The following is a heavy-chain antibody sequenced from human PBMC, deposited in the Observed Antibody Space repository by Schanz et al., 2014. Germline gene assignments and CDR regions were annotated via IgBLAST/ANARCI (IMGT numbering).Heavy chain of an antibody. V-gene: IGHV3-33*08. Sequence: QVQLVDSGGGVVQPGRSLRLSCAASGFKFSIYAMHWVRQAPGKGLEWVAVIWFDGINKYYADSVKGRFTISRDNSKNTLYLHMNSLRAEDTAVYYCARGYSNIWSPMAYWGQGTLVAVSS. CDR2: IWFDGINK. J-gene: IGHJ4*02. D-gene: IGHD6-13*01. CDR1: GFKFSIYA. CDR3: ARGYSNIWSPMAY.